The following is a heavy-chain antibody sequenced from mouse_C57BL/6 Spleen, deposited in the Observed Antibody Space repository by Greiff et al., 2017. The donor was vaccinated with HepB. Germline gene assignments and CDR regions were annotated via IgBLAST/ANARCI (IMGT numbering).Heavy chain of an antibody. V-gene: IGHV1-80*01. J-gene: IGHJ2*01. Sequence: VQLVESGAELVKPGASVKISCKASGYAFSSYWMNWVKQRPGKGLEWIGQIYPGDGDTNYNGKFKGKATLTADKSSSTAYMQLSSLTSEDSAVYFCARSEIYDGYYDYWGQGTTLTVSS. CDR1: GYAFSSYW. CDR3: ARSEIYDGYYDY. D-gene: IGHD2-3*01. CDR2: IYPGDGDT.